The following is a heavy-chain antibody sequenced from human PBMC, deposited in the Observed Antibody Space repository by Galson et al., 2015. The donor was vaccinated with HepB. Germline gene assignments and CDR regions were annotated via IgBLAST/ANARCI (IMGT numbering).Heavy chain of an antibody. D-gene: IGHD6-19*01. V-gene: IGHV3-30*18. CDR2: ISHDGGSK. CDR3: AKDLYSSGWYNYFDP. Sequence: SLRLSCAAYGFVLSNQGMHWVRQAPGKGLGWVSMISHDGGSKHYADSVKGRFTISRDNSNNTLYLQMNSLRAEDTAVYYCAKDLYSSGWYNYFDPWGQGTLVTVSS. J-gene: IGHJ5*02. CDR1: GFVLSNQG.